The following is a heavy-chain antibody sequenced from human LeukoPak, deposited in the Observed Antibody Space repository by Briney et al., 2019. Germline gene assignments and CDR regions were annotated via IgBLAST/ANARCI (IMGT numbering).Heavy chain of an antibody. J-gene: IGHJ6*03. CDR3: ARGVVVPAAILRDYYYYYMDV. CDR1: GYTFTSYG. D-gene: IGHD2-2*01. CDR2: ISAYNGNT. V-gene: IGHV1-18*01. Sequence: ASVEVSCKASGYTFTSYGISWVRQAPGQGLEGMGWISAYNGNTNYAQKLQGRVTMTTDTSTSTAYMELRSLRSDDTAVYYCARGVVVPAAILRDYYYYYMDVWGKGTTVTVSS.